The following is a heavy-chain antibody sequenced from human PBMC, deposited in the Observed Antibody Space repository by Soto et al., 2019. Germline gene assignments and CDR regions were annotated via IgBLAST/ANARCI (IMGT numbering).Heavy chain of an antibody. Sequence: QVQLVQSGAEVKKPGSSVKVSCKASGGTFSSYAISWVRQAPGQGLEWMGGIIPIFGTANYAQKFQGRVTITADESTSTDYMELSSLRSEDTAVYYCARAGAVAGPYYYYGMDVWGQGTTVTVSS. D-gene: IGHD6-19*01. CDR2: IIPIFGTA. CDR3: ARAGAVAGPYYYYGMDV. J-gene: IGHJ6*02. CDR1: GGTFSSYA. V-gene: IGHV1-69*01.